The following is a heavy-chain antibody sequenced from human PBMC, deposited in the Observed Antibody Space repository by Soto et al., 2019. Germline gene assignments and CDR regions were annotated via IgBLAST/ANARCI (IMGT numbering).Heavy chain of an antibody. CDR2: ISNDGTST. Sequence: GGSLRLSCAASGFTSSSYWMHWVRQAPGKGLVWVSRISNDGTSTNYADSVKGRFTISRDNAKNTVYLEMNSLRAEDTAVYYCARDWYYYDTSDHFSADAFDMWGQGTTVTVTS. J-gene: IGHJ3*02. CDR3: ARDWYYYDTSDHFSADAFDM. CDR1: GFTSSSYW. V-gene: IGHV3-74*01. D-gene: IGHD3-22*01.